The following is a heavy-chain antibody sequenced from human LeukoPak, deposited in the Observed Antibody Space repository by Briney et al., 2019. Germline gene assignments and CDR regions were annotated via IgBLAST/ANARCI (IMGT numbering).Heavy chain of an antibody. V-gene: IGHV3-13*04. CDR1: GFTISRHD. CDR2: IDPAGDT. J-gene: IGHJ4*02. D-gene: IGHD1-1*01. Sequence: GGTLRLSCAASGFTISRHDMHWVRQTKGKGLEWVSAIDPAGDTYYSGSARGRFTISRENAKSSLYLQMNSLRAGDTAVYYCARGLEDWGQGTLVIVS. CDR3: ARGLED.